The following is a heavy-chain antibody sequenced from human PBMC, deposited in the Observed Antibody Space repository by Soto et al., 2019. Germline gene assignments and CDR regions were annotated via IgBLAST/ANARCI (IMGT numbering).Heavy chain of an antibody. V-gene: IGHV3-21*01. CDR2: ISTSSYT. D-gene: IGHD4-17*01. J-gene: IGHJ4*02. Sequence: EVQLVESGGGLVKPGGSLRLSCAASGFTFSRYSMNWVRQAPGKGLEWVSSISTSSYTYYADSVKGRFTISRDNAKNSLYLQMNSLRAEDTAFYYCASSDDGDDVSFDYWGQGPLVTVSS. CDR3: ASSDDGDDVSFDY. CDR1: GFTFSRYS.